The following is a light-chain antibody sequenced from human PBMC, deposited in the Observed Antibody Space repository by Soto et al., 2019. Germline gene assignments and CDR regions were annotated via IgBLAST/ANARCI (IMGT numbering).Light chain of an antibody. CDR1: NIGSMS. CDR2: SVN. Sequence: SYELTQPPSVSVAPGQTARLTCGGDNIGSMSVHWYQQRPGQAPVLVVYSVNDRPAGIPERFSGSNSGNTATPTIGRVEAGDEADYYCQVWDPFSDHLFVFGRGTKVTVL. V-gene: IGLV3-21*02. CDR3: QVWDPFSDHLFV. J-gene: IGLJ1*01.